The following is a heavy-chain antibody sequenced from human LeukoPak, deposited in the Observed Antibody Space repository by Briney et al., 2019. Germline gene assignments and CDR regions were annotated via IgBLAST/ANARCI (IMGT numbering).Heavy chain of an antibody. CDR2: INPTSGDT. V-gene: IGHV1-2*06. J-gene: IGHJ4*02. CDR3: ARERRFGDLLLFDY. Sequence: ASVKVSCKASGYTFTGYYIHWVRQAPGQGLEWMGRINPTSGDTNYPQNFQGRVTMTRDTSGSTSNMELSRLRSDDTAVYYCARERRFGDLLLFDYWGLGTLVTVSS. D-gene: IGHD3-10*01. CDR1: GYTFTGYY.